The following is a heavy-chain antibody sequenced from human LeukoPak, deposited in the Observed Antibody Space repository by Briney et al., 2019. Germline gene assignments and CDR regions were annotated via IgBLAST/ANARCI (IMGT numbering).Heavy chain of an antibody. Sequence: GGSLRLSCAASGLTFSSYSMNWVRQAPGKGLEWISYISSGGGGTYYANSVKGRFTISRDNAKNSLYLQMNSLRDEDTAVYFCARARSSGWVIDSWGQGTLVTVSS. CDR2: ISSGGGGT. J-gene: IGHJ4*02. CDR3: ARARSSGWVIDS. V-gene: IGHV3-48*02. D-gene: IGHD6-19*01. CDR1: GLTFSSYS.